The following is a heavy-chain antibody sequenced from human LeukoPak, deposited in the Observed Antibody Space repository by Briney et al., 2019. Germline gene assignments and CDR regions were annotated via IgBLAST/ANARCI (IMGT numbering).Heavy chain of an antibody. CDR2: INHSGST. Sequence: SSETLSLTCAVYGGSFSGYYWSWIRQPPGKGLEWIGEINHSGSTNYNPSLKSRVTISVDTSKNQFSLKLCSVTAADTAVYYCARGNGGLLEAFDIWGQGTMVTVSS. J-gene: IGHJ3*02. V-gene: IGHV4-34*01. CDR3: ARGNGGLLEAFDI. CDR1: GGSFSGYY. D-gene: IGHD2-21*02.